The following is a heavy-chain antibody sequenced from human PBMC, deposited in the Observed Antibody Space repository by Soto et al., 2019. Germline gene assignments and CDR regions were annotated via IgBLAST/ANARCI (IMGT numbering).Heavy chain of an antibody. CDR3: FLYRYYYDRDGYSYPTRRSSDP. Sequence: SRPTLVNPTQTLTLTCTFSGLSLSTSGVGVSWIRQPPGKALERLALIYWDDDKRYSPSLKSRLTITKDTSKNQVVLTMTNMDPVDTSTYFCFLYRYYYDRDGYSYPTRRSSDP. CDR1: GLSLSTSGVG. J-gene: IGHJ5*02. V-gene: IGHV2-5*02. D-gene: IGHD3-10*01. CDR2: IYWDDDK.